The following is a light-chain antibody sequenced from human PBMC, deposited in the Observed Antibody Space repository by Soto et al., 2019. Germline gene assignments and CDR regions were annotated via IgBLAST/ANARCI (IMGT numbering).Light chain of an antibody. V-gene: IGLV2-14*01. CDR2: DAS. CDR3: SSYTSSSTRV. CDR1: SSDVGGYNY. Sequence: QSALTHPASVSGAPGQAIAISCTGTSSDVGGYNYVSWYQQHPGKAPKLMIYDASNRPSGVSNRFSGSKSGNTASLTISGLQADDEADYYCSSYTSSSTRVFGTGTKVTVL. J-gene: IGLJ1*01.